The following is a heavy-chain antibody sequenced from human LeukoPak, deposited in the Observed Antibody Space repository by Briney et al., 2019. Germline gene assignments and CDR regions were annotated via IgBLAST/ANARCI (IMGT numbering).Heavy chain of an antibody. D-gene: IGHD6-13*01. CDR1: GGSISSYY. Sequence: SETLSLTCTVSGGSISSYYWSWIRQPPGKGLEWIAYIYYSGSTNYNPSLKSRVTISVDTSKNQFSLKLSSVTAADTAVYYCARGGSSWYSRAEYFQHWGQGTLVTVSS. CDR2: IYYSGST. V-gene: IGHV4-59*12. J-gene: IGHJ1*01. CDR3: ARGGSSWYSRAEYFQH.